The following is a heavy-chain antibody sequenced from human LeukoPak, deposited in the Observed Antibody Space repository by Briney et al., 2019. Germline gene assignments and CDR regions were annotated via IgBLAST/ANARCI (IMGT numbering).Heavy chain of an antibody. D-gene: IGHD2-21*01. J-gene: IGHJ4*02. Sequence: GGSLRLSCAASGLTFSDNFMSWVRQAPGKGLEWVSALYRGGNTYYADSVRGRFTISRDNYKNMVYLQMNSLTAEDTAVYYCARDRIEGATSDFDYWGQGTLVTVSS. CDR1: GLTFSDNF. CDR2: LYRGGNT. CDR3: ARDRIEGATSDFDY. V-gene: IGHV3-66*01.